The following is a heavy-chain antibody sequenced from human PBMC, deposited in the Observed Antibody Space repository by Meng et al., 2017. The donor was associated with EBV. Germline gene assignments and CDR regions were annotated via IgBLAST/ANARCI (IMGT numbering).Heavy chain of an antibody. V-gene: IGHV1-69*01. CDR2: FLPTLGAP. Sequence: HVQLVHCAAEGKKPGASVKVSCKTSGGPFRNHAISWVRQAPGQGLAWLGGFLPTLGAPNYAQKFHGRVSITADESTSTHYMDLSSLRSEDTAVYYCASESGRGYTPDYWGQGTLVTVSS. CDR3: ASESGRGYTPDY. CDR1: GGPFRNHA. D-gene: IGHD3-10*01. J-gene: IGHJ4*02.